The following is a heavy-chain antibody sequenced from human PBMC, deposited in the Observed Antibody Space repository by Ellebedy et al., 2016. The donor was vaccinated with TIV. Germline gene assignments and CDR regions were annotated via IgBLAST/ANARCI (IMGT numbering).Heavy chain of an antibody. CDR2: IKSKTDGGTT. J-gene: IGHJ4*02. CDR3: TTDQYYYDSSGYYYPRFDY. V-gene: IGHV3-15*01. Sequence: GGSLRLSXAASGFTFSNAWMSWVRQAPGKGLEWVGRIKSKTDGGTTDYAAPVKGRFTISRDDSKNTLYLQMNSLKTEDTAVYYCTTDQYYYDSSGYYYPRFDYWGQGTLVTVSS. D-gene: IGHD3-22*01. CDR1: GFTFSNAW.